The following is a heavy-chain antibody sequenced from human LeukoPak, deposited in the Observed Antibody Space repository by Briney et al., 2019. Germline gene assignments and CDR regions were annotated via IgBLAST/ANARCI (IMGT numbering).Heavy chain of an antibody. CDR3: AKDPGTTPYYYYYMDV. D-gene: IGHD1-1*01. CDR1: GFTFCNCA. Sequence: GGSLRLPCAVSGFTFCNCAISWVRQAPGKGLEWVSTISGSGGSTYYADSVKGRFTISRDNFKNTLYLQMNSLRADDTAVYYCAKDPGTTPYYYYYMDVWGKGTTVTVSS. J-gene: IGHJ6*03. CDR2: ISGSGGST. V-gene: IGHV3-23*01.